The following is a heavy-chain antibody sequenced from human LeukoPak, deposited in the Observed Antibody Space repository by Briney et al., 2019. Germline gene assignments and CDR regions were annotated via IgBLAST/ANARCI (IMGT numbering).Heavy chain of an antibody. CDR3: ARDGDYYYYYMDV. Sequence: GGSLRLSCAASGFTFSSYAMHWVRQAPGKGLEWVAVISYDGSNKYYADSVKGRFTISRDNSKNTLYLQMNSLRAEDTAVYYCARDGDYYYYYMDVWGKGTTVTVSS. CDR1: GFTFSSYA. CDR2: ISYDGSNK. J-gene: IGHJ6*03. D-gene: IGHD3-3*01. V-gene: IGHV3-30*01.